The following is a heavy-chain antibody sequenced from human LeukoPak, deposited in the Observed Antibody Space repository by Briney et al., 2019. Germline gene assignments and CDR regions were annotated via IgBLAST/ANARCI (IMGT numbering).Heavy chain of an antibody. Sequence: PGRSLRLSCAASGFTFDDYAMHWVRQAPGKGLEWGSGISWNSGSIGYADSVKGRFTISRDDAKNSLYLQMNSLRAEDTALYYCAKGADYYGSGSYSDYWGQGTLVTVSS. CDR3: AKGADYYGSGSYSDY. CDR2: ISWNSGSI. CDR1: GFTFDDYA. D-gene: IGHD3-10*01. J-gene: IGHJ4*02. V-gene: IGHV3-9*01.